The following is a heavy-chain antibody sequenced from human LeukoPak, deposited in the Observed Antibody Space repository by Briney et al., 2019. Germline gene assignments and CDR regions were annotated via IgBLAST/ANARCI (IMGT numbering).Heavy chain of an antibody. Sequence: ASVKVSCKASGYTFTSYYMHWVRQAPGQGLEWMGIINPSGADTSHAPKFQGRVTMTWDTSTSTAYMELNSLRSEDTAVYYCAAGATDYWGQGTLVTVSS. D-gene: IGHD1-26*01. J-gene: IGHJ4*02. CDR2: INPSGADT. CDR1: GYTFTSYY. CDR3: AAGATDY. V-gene: IGHV1-46*03.